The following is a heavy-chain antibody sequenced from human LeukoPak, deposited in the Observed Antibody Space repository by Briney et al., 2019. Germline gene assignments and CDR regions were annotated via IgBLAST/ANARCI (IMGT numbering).Heavy chain of an antibody. J-gene: IGHJ5*02. CDR3: ARARHSSGWYNWFDP. CDR2: IWYDGSNK. D-gene: IGHD6-19*01. Sequence: GGSLRLSCAASGFTFSSYGMHWVRQAPGKGLEWVAVIWYDGSNKYYADSVKGRFTIPRDNSKNTLYLQMNSLRAEDTAVYYCARARHSSGWYNWFDPWDQGTLVTVSS. V-gene: IGHV3-33*01. CDR1: GFTFSSYG.